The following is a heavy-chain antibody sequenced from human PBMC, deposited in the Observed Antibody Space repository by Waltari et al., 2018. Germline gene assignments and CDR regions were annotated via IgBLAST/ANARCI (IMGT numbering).Heavy chain of an antibody. Sequence: EVQLVESGGGLVQPGGSLRLSCAASGFTFSNYWMHWVRLSPGTGLVWVSRINSDGSTTTSADSVKGRFTISRDNAKNTLYLQMNGLTADDTAVYYCAREGKDRAFDYWGQGTLGTVSS. J-gene: IGHJ4*02. CDR2: INSDGSTT. CDR1: GFTFSNYW. CDR3: AREGKDRAFDY. V-gene: IGHV3-74*03. D-gene: IGHD2-15*01.